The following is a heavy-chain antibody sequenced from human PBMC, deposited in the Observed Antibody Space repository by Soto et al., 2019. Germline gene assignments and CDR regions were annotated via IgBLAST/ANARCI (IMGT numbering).Heavy chain of an antibody. CDR1: GGYISSYY. Sequence: SETLSLTCTVSGGYISSYYWSWIRQPPGKGLEWIGYIYYSGSTNYNPSLKSRVTISVDTSKNQFSLKLSSVTAADTAVYYCARDCIAARPGGPAFVWFDPWGQGTLVTVSS. J-gene: IGHJ5*02. D-gene: IGHD6-6*01. V-gene: IGHV4-59*01. CDR3: ARDCIAARPGGPAFVWFDP. CDR2: IYYSGST.